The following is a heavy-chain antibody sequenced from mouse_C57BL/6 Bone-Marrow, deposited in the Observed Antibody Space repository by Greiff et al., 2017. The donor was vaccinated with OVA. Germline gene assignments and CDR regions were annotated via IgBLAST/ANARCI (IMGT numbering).Heavy chain of an antibody. D-gene: IGHD2-4*01. V-gene: IGHV1-19*01. CDR1: GYTFTDYY. Sequence: EVQLQQSGPVLVKPGASVKMSCKASGYTFTDYYMNWVKQSHGKSLEWIGVINPYNGGTSYNQKFKGKATVTVDKSSSTAYMELNSLTSEDSAVYYCARTRDYDVDDWGQGTTLTVSS. CDR3: ARTRDYDVDD. J-gene: IGHJ2*01. CDR2: INPYNGGT.